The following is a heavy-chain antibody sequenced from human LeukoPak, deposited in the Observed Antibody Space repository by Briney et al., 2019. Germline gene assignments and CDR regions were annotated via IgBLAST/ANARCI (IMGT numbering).Heavy chain of an antibody. V-gene: IGHV3-21*01. CDR1: GFTFSSYE. CDR3: ARDTIQLWSCDY. CDR2: ISSSSSYI. Sequence: GGSLRLSCAASGFTFSSYEMNWVRQAPGKGLEWVSSISSSSSYIYYADSVKGRFTISRDNAKNSLYLQMNSLRAEDTAVYYCARDTIQLWSCDYWGQGTLVTVSS. J-gene: IGHJ4*02. D-gene: IGHD5-18*01.